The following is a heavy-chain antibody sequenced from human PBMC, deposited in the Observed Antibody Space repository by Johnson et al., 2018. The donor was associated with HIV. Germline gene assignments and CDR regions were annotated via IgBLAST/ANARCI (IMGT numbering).Heavy chain of an antibody. CDR2: INWNGGGT. J-gene: IGHJ3*02. Sequence: QVQLVESGGGLVQPGGSLRLSCAASGFTFSDHYMDWVRQAPGKGLEWVSGINWNGGGTGYADSVKGRFTISRDNSKNTLYLQMSSLRAEDTAVYYCARGGIIHDAFDIWGQGTMVTVSS. D-gene: IGHD1-1*01. V-gene: IGHV3-NL1*01. CDR1: GFTFSDHY. CDR3: ARGGIIHDAFDI.